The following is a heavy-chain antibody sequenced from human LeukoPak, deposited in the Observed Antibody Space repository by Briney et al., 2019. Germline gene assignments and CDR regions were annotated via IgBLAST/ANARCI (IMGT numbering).Heavy chain of an antibody. V-gene: IGHV1-3*01. CDR1: GYAFTSYG. D-gene: IGHD5-12*01. CDR2: TNAASGNT. CDR3: VVATIGDFYYYAIDV. Sequence: ASVKVSCKASGYAFTSYGISWVRQAPGQGLEWMGWTNAASGNTKYSQKFQGRVSITRDTSASTAYMELSSLRSEDTAVYCCVVATIGDFYYYAIDVWGQGTTVTVSS. J-gene: IGHJ6*02.